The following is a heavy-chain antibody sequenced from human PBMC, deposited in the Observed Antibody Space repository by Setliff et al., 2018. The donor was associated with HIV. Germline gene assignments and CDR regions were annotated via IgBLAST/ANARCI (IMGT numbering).Heavy chain of an antibody. J-gene: IGHJ5*02. Sequence: GASVKVSCKASGGTFSSYAISWVRQAPGQGLEWMGGIIPMFGRVNYAQKLQGRVTITADESTNTAYMELSSLRAEDTAVYYCAREGRRFRHTLGWFDPWGQGTLVTVSS. CDR1: GGTFSSYA. CDR2: IIPMFGRV. D-gene: IGHD3-16*01. V-gene: IGHV1-69*13. CDR3: AREGRRFRHTLGWFDP.